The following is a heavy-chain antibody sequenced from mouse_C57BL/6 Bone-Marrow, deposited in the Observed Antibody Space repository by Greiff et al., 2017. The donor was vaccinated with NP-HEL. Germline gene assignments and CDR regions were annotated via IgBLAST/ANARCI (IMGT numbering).Heavy chain of an antibody. V-gene: IGHV1-81*01. J-gene: IGHJ2*01. CDR1: GYTFTGYG. Sequence: QVQLQQSGAELARPGASVKLSCKASGYTFTGYGIRWVKQRTGQGLEWIGEIYPRSGDTYYNEKFKGKATLTADKSSSTAYMELRSLTSADSAVFFCAREDMGYSNYFSENYWGQGTTLTVSS. D-gene: IGHD2-5*01. CDR3: AREDMGYSNYFSENY. CDR2: IYPRSGDT.